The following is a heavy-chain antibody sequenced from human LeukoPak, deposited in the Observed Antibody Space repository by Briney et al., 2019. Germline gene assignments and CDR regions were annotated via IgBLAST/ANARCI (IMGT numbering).Heavy chain of an antibody. D-gene: IGHD2-15*01. J-gene: IGHJ4*02. CDR2: IWYDGSNK. Sequence: PGGSLRLSCAASGFTFSSYGMHWVRQAPGKGLEWVAVIWYDGSNKYYADSVKGRFTISRDNSKNTLYLQMNSLRAEDTAVYYCARESHCSGGSCSYYFDYWGQGTLVTVSS. CDR1: GFTFSSYG. CDR3: ARESHCSGGSCSYYFDY. V-gene: IGHV3-33*01.